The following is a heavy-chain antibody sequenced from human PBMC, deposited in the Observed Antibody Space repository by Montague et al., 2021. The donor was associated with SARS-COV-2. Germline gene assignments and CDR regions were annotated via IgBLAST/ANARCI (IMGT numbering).Heavy chain of an antibody. J-gene: IGHJ6*03. V-gene: IGHV4-34*01. CDR2: IHHGGST. Sequence: SETLSLTCAVHGGSFSTYSWNWIRQPPGKGLEWIGEIHHGGSTNYNPSLKSRVTISAGTSKNQFSLKLTFVAAADTAVYYCARLGDGVVPSPILGVGPYYSYYYMDVWGKGTTVTVSS. D-gene: IGHD3-10*01. CDR1: GGSFSTYS. CDR3: ARLGDGVVPSPILGVGPYYSYYYMDV.